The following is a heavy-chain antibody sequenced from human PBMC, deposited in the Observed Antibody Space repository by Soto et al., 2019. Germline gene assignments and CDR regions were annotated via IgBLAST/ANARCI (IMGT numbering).Heavy chain of an antibody. Sequence: SEIQPLTYTVSGGSISNHYCSRIRQSPGQGLEWIGYILYTGTTNYNPSLQSRVTISVDASKNQFSLKLSSVTAADTAVYYCARDHGLTGITAGMDVWGQGTTVTVSS. CDR3: ARDHGLTGITAGMDV. CDR1: GGSISNHY. V-gene: IGHV4-59*11. J-gene: IGHJ6*02. CDR2: ILYTGTT. D-gene: IGHD1-7*01.